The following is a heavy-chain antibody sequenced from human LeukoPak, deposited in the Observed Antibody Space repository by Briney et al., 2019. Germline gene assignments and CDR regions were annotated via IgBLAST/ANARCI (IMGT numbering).Heavy chain of an antibody. D-gene: IGHD6-13*01. V-gene: IGHV3-23*01. Sequence: GGSLRLSCAASGFIFRNYYMSWVRQAPGKGLEWVSAINGSGNSTYYADSVQGRFTISRDNSKNTLYLQMNSLRAEDTAVYYCAKDRYRQLRGWFDPWGQGTLVTVSS. CDR2: INGSGNST. CDR1: GFIFRNYY. CDR3: AKDRYRQLRGWFDP. J-gene: IGHJ5*02.